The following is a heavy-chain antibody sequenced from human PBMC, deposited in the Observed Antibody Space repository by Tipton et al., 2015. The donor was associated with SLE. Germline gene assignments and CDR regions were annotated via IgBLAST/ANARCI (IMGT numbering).Heavy chain of an antibody. CDR1: GFTFSSYS. CDR2: IGSSSSYI. Sequence: SLRLSCAASGFTFSSYSMNWVRQAPGKGLEWVSSIGSSSSYIYYADSVKGRFTISRDNAKNTLYLQMNSLRAEDTAVYYCARDSTYSSGWYEGKDWFDPWGQGTLVTVSS. J-gene: IGHJ5*02. V-gene: IGHV3-21*01. D-gene: IGHD6-19*01. CDR3: ARDSTYSSGWYEGKDWFDP.